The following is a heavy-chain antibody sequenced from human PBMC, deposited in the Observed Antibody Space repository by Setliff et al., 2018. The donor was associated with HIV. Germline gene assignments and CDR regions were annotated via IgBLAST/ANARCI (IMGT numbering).Heavy chain of an antibody. CDR2: INPNSGGT. J-gene: IGHJ6*02. CDR3: ARYLVVVPVAVGGLDV. V-gene: IGHV1-2*02. D-gene: IGHD2-2*01. Sequence: ASVKVSCKASGYSFSTNGISWVRQAPGQGLEWMGWINPNSGGTNYAQKFQGRVTMTRDTSISTAYMELSGLTSDDSAVYYCARYLVVVPVAVGGLDVWGQGTTVTVSS. CDR1: GYSFSTNG.